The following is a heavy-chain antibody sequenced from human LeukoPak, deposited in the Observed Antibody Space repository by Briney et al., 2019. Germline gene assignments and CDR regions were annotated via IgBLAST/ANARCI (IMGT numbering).Heavy chain of an antibody. J-gene: IGHJ4*02. CDR2: ISSIGENT. V-gene: IGHV3-23*01. CDR1: GFTFNTYG. Sequence: QTGGSLRLSCATSGFTFNTYGMSWVRQAPGKGLEWVSSISSIGENTKYADSVKGRFTISRDTSKSTLYLHVNSLTGEDTAVYYCAKGARTDYVARPGFDFWGQGALVTVS. D-gene: IGHD4-17*01. CDR3: AKGARTDYVARPGFDF.